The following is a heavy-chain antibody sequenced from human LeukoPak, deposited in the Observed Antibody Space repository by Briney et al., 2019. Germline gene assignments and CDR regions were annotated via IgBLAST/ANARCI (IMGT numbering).Heavy chain of an antibody. D-gene: IGHD1-26*01. CDR2: INPSGGRI. CDR3: ASALGATDDAFDI. V-gene: IGHV1-46*01. J-gene: IGHJ3*02. Sequence: ASVKVSCKASGYTFTSYYMHWVRQAPGQGLEWMAIINPSGGRISYAQKFQGRATMTRDTSTSTVYMELSRLRSDDTAVYYCASALGATDDAFDIWGRGTMVTVSS. CDR1: GYTFTSYY.